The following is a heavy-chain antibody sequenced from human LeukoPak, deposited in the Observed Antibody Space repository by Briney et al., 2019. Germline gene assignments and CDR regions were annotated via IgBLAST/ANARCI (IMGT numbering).Heavy chain of an antibody. J-gene: IGHJ3*02. CDR2: IIPIFGTA. D-gene: IGHD2-8*01. V-gene: IGHV1-69*05. Sequence: SVKVSCKASGGTFSSYAISWVRQAPGQGLEWMGRIIPIFGTANYAQKFQGRVTITTDESTSTAYMELSSLRSEDTAVYYCARERDIVLMVRYDSSGLPEPYAFDIWGQGTMVTASS. CDR1: GGTFSSYA. CDR3: ARERDIVLMVRYDSSGLPEPYAFDI.